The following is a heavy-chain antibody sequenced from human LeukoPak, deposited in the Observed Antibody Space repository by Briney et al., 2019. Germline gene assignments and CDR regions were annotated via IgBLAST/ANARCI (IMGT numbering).Heavy chain of an antibody. V-gene: IGHV3-30-3*01. CDR3: AKDNRNYYGSGSQMAGGDY. D-gene: IGHD3-10*01. CDR1: GFTFSSYA. Sequence: GGSLRLSCAASGFTFSSYAMHWVRQAPGKGLEWVAVISYDGSNKYYADSVKGRFTISRDNSKNTLYLQMNSLRAEDTALYYCAKDNRNYYGSGSQMAGGDYWGQGTLVTVSS. J-gene: IGHJ4*02. CDR2: ISYDGSNK.